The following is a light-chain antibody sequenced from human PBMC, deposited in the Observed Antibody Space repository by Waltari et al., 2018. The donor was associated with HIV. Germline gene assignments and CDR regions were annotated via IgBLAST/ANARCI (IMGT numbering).Light chain of an antibody. V-gene: IGLV2-23*02. CDR2: EVS. J-gene: IGLJ2*01. Sequence: QSALTQPASVSGSPGQSITISCTGTSSDVGSYNLVAWYHQHPGKAPTLRIYEVSKRPSGVSNRFSGAKSGNTASLTISGLQAEDEADYYCCSYAGSSTSYVVFGGGTKLTVL. CDR1: SSDVGSYNL. CDR3: CSYAGSSTSYVV.